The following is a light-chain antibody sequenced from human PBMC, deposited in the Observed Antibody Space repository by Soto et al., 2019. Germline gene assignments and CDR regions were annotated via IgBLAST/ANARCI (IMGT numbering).Light chain of an antibody. Sequence: QSALTQPRSVSGSPGQSVTISCTGTRSDVGGYAYISWYQQHPGKVPKLIIYDVSKRPSGVPDRFSGPKSGNTASLTISGLQAEDEADYYCCSYAGSYTWVFGGGTKLTVL. CDR3: CSYAGSYTWV. CDR1: RSDVGGYAY. J-gene: IGLJ3*02. CDR2: DVS. V-gene: IGLV2-11*01.